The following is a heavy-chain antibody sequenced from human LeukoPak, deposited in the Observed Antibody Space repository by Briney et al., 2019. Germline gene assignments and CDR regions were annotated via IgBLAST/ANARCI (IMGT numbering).Heavy chain of an antibody. D-gene: IGHD6-19*01. CDR2: IYYSGST. CDR3: ARGVKQWLETYYYYMDV. V-gene: IGHV4-59*01. CDR1: GGSISSYY. Sequence: SETLSLTCTVSGGSISSYYWSWIRQPPGKGLEWIGYIYYSGSTNYNPSPKSRVTISVDTSKNQFSLKLSSVTAADTAVYYCARGVKQWLETYYYYMDVWGKGATVTVSS. J-gene: IGHJ6*03.